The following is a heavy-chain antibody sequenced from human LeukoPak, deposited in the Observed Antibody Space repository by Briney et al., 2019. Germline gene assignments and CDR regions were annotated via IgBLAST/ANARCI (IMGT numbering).Heavy chain of an antibody. CDR1: GGSISSYY. CDR3: ARIGAHDAFDI. Sequence: PSETLSLTCTVSGGSISSYYGSCIRQPPGKGLEWIGYIYYSGSTNYNPSLKSRVTISVDTSKNQFSLKLSSVTAADTAVYYCARIGAHDAFDIWGQGTMVTVSS. V-gene: IGHV4-59*01. CDR2: IYYSGST. J-gene: IGHJ3*02. D-gene: IGHD4-17*01.